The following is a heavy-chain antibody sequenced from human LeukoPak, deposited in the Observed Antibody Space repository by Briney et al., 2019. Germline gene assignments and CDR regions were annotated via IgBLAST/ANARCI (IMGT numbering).Heavy chain of an antibody. CDR2: IIPIFGTA. J-gene: IGHJ4*02. CDR3: AVDSSGYSCDFDY. CDR1: GGTFSSYA. D-gene: IGHD3-22*01. V-gene: IGHV1-69*01. Sequence: SVKVSCKASGGTFSSYAISWVRQAPGQGLEWMGGIIPIFGTANYAQKFQGRVTITADESTSTAYMELSSLRSEDTAVYYCAVDSSGYSCDFDYWGQGTLVTVSS.